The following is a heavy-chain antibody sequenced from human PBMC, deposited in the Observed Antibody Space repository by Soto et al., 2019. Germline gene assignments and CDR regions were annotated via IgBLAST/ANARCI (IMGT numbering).Heavy chain of an antibody. V-gene: IGHV1-69*13. CDR1: GGTFSSYA. CDR3: ASIAAAVEGPFDY. D-gene: IGHD6-13*01. CDR2: IIPIFGTA. Sequence: ASVKVSCKASGGTFSSYAISWVRQAPGQGLEWMGGIIPIFGTANYAQKFQGRVTITADESTSTAYMELSSLRSEDTAVYYCASIAAAVEGPFDYWGQGTLVTVSS. J-gene: IGHJ4*02.